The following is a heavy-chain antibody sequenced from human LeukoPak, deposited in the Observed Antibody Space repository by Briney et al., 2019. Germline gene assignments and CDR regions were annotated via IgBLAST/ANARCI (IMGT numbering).Heavy chain of an antibody. CDR3: VFDPRGVPNFDY. D-gene: IGHD2-8*01. Sequence: SETLSLTCAVYGGSFSGYYWSWIRQPLGKGLQWIGEINHSGSTNYNPSLKSRVTISVDTSKNQFSLKLSSVTAADTAVYYCVFDPRGVPNFDYWGQGTLVTVSS. J-gene: IGHJ4*02. V-gene: IGHV4-34*01. CDR1: GGSFSGYY. CDR2: INHSGST.